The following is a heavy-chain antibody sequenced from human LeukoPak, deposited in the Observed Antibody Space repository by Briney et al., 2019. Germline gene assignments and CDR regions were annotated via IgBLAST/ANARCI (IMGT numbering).Heavy chain of an antibody. CDR2: IYPGDSDT. J-gene: IGHJ4*02. D-gene: IGHD3-10*01. CDR1: GYSFHIYW. Sequence: GASLQISCKGSGYSFHIYWIGWVRQMPGKGLEWMGTIYPGDSDTRYSPSFQGQVTISADKSISTAYLQWSSLKASDTAMYYCARLVSGSYFDYWGQGTLVTVSS. V-gene: IGHV5-51*01. CDR3: ARLVSGSYFDY.